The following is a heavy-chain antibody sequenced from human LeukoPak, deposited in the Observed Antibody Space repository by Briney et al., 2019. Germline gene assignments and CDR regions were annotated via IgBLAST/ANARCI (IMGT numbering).Heavy chain of an antibody. CDR2: IKSKTDGGTT. Sequence: GGSLRLSCAASGFTFSNAWMSWVRQAPGKGLEWVGRIKSKTDGGTTDYAAPVKGRFTISRDDSKNTLYLQMNSLKTEDTAVYYCTTGGPVVTMVRGVNRAFDIWGQGTMVTVSS. D-gene: IGHD3-10*01. CDR3: TTGGPVVTMVRGVNRAFDI. J-gene: IGHJ3*02. V-gene: IGHV3-15*01. CDR1: GFTFSNAW.